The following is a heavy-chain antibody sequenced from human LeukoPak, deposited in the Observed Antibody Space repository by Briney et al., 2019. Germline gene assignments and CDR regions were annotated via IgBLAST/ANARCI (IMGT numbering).Heavy chain of an antibody. V-gene: IGHV3-30*03. CDR2: ISYDGSNK. J-gene: IGHJ3*02. D-gene: IGHD4-17*01. Sequence: GGSLRLSCAASGFTFSSYGMHWVRQAPGKGLEWVAVISYDGSNKYYADSVKGRFTISRDNSKKSLYLQMNSLRAEDTAVYYCVRENYGDYDAFDMWGQGTMVTVSS. CDR1: GFTFSSYG. CDR3: VRENYGDYDAFDM.